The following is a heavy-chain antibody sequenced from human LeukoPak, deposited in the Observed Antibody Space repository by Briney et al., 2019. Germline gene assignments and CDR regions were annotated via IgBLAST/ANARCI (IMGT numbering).Heavy chain of an antibody. CDR3: ARAYMASFDP. CDR1: GFTFSNYA. D-gene: IGHD5-18*01. Sequence: GGSLRLSCAASGFTFSNYAMHWVRQPPGKGLEWVAVISYDGSNKYYADSVKGRFTISRDNSKNTLSLQMNSLRAEDTAVYYCARAYMASFDPWGQGTLVTVSS. V-gene: IGHV3-30*04. CDR2: ISYDGSNK. J-gene: IGHJ5*02.